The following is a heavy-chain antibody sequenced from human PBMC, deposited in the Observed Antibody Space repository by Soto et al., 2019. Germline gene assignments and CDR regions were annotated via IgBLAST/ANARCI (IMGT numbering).Heavy chain of an antibody. CDR3: ARGQRDIVLMVYATGEFDY. D-gene: IGHD2-8*01. CDR2: MNPNSGNT. J-gene: IGHJ4*02. CDR1: GYTFTSYD. V-gene: IGHV1-8*01. Sequence: GASVKVSCKASGYTFTSYDINWVRQATGQGLEWMGWMNPNSGNTGYAQKFQGRVTMTRNTSISTAHMELSSLRSEDTAVYYCARGQRDIVLMVYATGEFDYWGQGTLVTVSS.